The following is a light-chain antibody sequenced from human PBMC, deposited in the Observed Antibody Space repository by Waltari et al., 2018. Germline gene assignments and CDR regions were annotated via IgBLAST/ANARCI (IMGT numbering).Light chain of an antibody. CDR1: SSDVGGYNS. CDR3: CSFAAGNTVI. V-gene: IGLV2-11*01. CDR2: DVS. J-gene: IGLJ2*01. Sequence: QSALTQPRSVSGSPGQSVTISCTGTSSDVGGYNSVSWYQQDPGKAPKLLIFDVSERPSGDRFSGSKSGNTASLTISGLQAEDEADYHCCSFAAGNTVIFGGGTKLTVV.